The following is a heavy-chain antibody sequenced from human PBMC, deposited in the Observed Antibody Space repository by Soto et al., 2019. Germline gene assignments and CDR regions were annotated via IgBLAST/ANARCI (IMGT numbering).Heavy chain of an antibody. CDR3: AREGVGSTYYSSEPFDI. J-gene: IGHJ3*02. CDR1: GASISSGGYY. Sequence: QVQLQESGPGLVKPSQTLSVTCTVSGASISSGGYYWSWIRQHPGKGLEWVGYIYYSGSVYYSPSLGSRVYISVGTSKNQCSLKLSSVTAADTAVYYCAREGVGSTYYSSEPFDIWGQGTMVIVSS. V-gene: IGHV4-31*03. CDR2: IYYSGSV. D-gene: IGHD3-22*01.